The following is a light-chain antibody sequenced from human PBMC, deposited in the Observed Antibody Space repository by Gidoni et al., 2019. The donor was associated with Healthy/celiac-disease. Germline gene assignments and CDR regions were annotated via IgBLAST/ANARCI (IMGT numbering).Light chain of an antibody. CDR1: ALPKQY. CDR3: QSADSSGTYEV. CDR2: KDS. V-gene: IGLV3-25*02. Sequence: SYELTQPPSVSVSPGQTARITCSGAALPKQYACWYQQKPGQAPVLVIYKDSERPSGIPERFSGSSSGTTVTLTISGVQAEDEADYYCQSADSSGTYEVFGGGTKLTVL. J-gene: IGLJ2*01.